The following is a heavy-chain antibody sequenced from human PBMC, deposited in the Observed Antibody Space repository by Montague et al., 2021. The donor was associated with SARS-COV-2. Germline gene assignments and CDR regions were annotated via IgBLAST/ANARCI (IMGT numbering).Heavy chain of an antibody. J-gene: IGHJ4*02. D-gene: IGHD1-1*01. V-gene: IGHV6-1*01. CDR1: GDSVSTKLSA. CDR3: VRDHDQVFDY. CDR2: TYYRSNWSH. Sequence: CAISGDSVSTKLSAWNWIRQSPSRGLEWLGRTYYRSNWSHDYAPSVKGRIIVNPDTSKNQFSLQLNSVTPEDTAVYYCVRDHDQVFDYWGGGTLVTVSS.